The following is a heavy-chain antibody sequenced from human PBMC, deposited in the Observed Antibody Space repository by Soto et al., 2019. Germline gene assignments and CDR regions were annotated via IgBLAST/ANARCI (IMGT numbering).Heavy chain of an antibody. D-gene: IGHD6-6*01. J-gene: IGHJ6*02. CDR2: IIPIFGTA. CDR1: GGTFSSYA. V-gene: IGHV1-69*01. Sequence: QVQLVQSGAEVKKPGSSVKVSCKASGGTFSSYAISWVRQAPGQGLEWMGGIIPIFGTANYAQKFQGRVTLTADESTSTGDMELSILRSEDTAVYDCARDLSTYSSALGGGYYYYGMDVWGQGTTVTVS. CDR3: ARDLSTYSSALGGGYYYYGMDV.